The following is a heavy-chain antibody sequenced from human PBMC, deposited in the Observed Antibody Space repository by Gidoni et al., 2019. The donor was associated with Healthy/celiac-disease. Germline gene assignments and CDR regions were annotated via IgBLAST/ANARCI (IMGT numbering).Heavy chain of an antibody. D-gene: IGHD2-15*01. V-gene: IGHV3-48*02. CDR1: GSTFSSYS. J-gene: IGHJ4*02. CDR2: ISSSSSTI. CDR3: ARDVLGWTFEY. Sequence: ESGGGLVQPGWSLRLSCSASGSTFSSYSMNWVRQAPGKGLEWVSYISSSSSTIYYADSVKGRFPISRDNAKNSLYLQMNSRRDEDTAVYYCARDVLGWTFEYWGQGTLVTVSS.